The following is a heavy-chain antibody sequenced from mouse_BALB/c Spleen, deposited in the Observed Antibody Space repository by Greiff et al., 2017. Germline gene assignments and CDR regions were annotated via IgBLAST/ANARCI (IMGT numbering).Heavy chain of an antibody. V-gene: IGHV5-12-2*01. D-gene: IGHD1-1*01. Sequence: EVQRVESGGGLVQPGGSLKLSCAASGFTFSSYTMSWVRQTPEKRLEWVAYISNGGGSTYYPDTVKGRFTISRDNAKNTLYLQMSSLKSEDTAMYYCARHWDYGSSYWYFDVWGAGTTVTVSS. CDR1: GFTFSSYT. CDR3: ARHWDYGSSYWYFDV. J-gene: IGHJ1*01. CDR2: ISNGGGST.